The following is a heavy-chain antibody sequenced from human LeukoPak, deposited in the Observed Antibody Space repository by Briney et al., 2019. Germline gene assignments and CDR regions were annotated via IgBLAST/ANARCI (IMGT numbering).Heavy chain of an antibody. J-gene: IGHJ3*02. CDR3: ARARSTVLNDAYDI. V-gene: IGHV1-69*05. D-gene: IGHD2-2*01. CDR1: GGSFRGHG. CDR2: IIPVFHTT. Sequence: SVKVSCKASGGSFRGHGISWVRQAPGQGPQWMGGIIPVFHTTNYAQEFQGRVTLIIDESTSMAYMELSSLRSDDTAVYSCARARSTVLNDAYDIWGQGTMVTVSS.